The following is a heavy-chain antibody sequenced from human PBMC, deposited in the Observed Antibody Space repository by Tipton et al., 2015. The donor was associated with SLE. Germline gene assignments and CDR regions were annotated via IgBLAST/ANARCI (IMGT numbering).Heavy chain of an antibody. CDR3: ATCCSGGSFDY. Sequence: TLSLTCTVSGGSISSYHWSWIRQPPGKGLEWIGYIYYSGSTNYNPSLKSRVTISVDTSKNQFSLKLSSVTAADTAVYYCATCCSGGSFDYWGQGTLVTVSS. J-gene: IGHJ4*02. V-gene: IGHV4-59*01. CDR2: IYYSGST. CDR1: GGSISSYH. D-gene: IGHD2-15*01.